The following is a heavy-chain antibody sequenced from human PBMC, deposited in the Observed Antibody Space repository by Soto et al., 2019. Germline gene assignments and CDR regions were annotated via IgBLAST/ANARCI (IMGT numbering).Heavy chain of an antibody. D-gene: IGHD4-17*01. CDR1: GFTFSNYA. CDR3: GKDPNGDYVGAFDI. CDR2: IAANGGAA. J-gene: IGHJ3*02. Sequence: EVQLLESGGGLVQPGESLRLSCVASGFTFSNYAMSWVRQAPGKGPEWVAGIAANGGAAYLADSVKGRFTISRDNSKNTLYLQMNSLRPDDTALYYCGKDPNGDYVGAFDICGQGTMVTVSS. V-gene: IGHV3-23*01.